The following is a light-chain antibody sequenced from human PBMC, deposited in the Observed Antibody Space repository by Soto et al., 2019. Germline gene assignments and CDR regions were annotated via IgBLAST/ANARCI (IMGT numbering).Light chain of an antibody. CDR1: SRDVDAYDF. CDR2: EVS. CDR3: CSFAGSFYV. V-gene: IGLV2-11*01. J-gene: IGLJ1*01. Sequence: QSVLTQPRSVSGSPGQSVAISCTGTSRDVDAYDFVSWYQHHPGKAPKLIIPEVSKRPSGVSHRFSGSKSGNTASLTISGLQAEDEADYFCCSFAGSFYVFGTGTQLTVL.